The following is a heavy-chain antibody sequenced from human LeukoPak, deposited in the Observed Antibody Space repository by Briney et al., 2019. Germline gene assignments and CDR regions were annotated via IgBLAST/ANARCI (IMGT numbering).Heavy chain of an antibody. V-gene: IGHV4-38-2*01. Sequence: PSETLSLTCAVSGYSISSGYYWGWIRQPPGKGLEWIGSIYHSGSTYYNPSLKSRVTISVDTSKNQFSLKLSSVTAADTAEYYCARVLIAVYYFDYWGQGTLVTVSS. CDR2: IYHSGST. CDR1: GYSISSGYY. D-gene: IGHD6-19*01. CDR3: ARVLIAVYYFDY. J-gene: IGHJ4*02.